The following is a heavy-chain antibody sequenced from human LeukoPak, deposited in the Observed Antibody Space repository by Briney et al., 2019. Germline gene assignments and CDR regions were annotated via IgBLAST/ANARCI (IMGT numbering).Heavy chain of an antibody. D-gene: IGHD4-23*01. J-gene: IGHJ3*02. CDR2: ISSSGSTI. Sequence: GSLRLSCAASGFTFSSYEMNWVRQAPGKGLEWVSYISSSGSTIYYSDSVKGRFTISRDNAKNSLYLQMNSLRAEDTAVYYCAKESRVNYGGNFAFDIWGQGTMVTVSS. CDR1: GFTFSSYE. V-gene: IGHV3-48*03. CDR3: AKESRVNYGGNFAFDI.